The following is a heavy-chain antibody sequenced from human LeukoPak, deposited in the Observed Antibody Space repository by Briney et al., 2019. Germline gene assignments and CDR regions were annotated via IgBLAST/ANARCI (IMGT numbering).Heavy chain of an antibody. J-gene: IGHJ6*02. Sequence: PGGSLRLSCAASGFTFSSYRMHWVRQAPGKGLVWVSRINSDGSSTSYADSVKGRFTISRDNAKNTLYLQMNSLRAEDTAVYYCARAATERYYYGMDVWGQGTTVTVSS. CDR1: GFTFSSYR. V-gene: IGHV3-74*01. D-gene: IGHD6-25*01. CDR3: ARAATERYYYGMDV. CDR2: INSDGSST.